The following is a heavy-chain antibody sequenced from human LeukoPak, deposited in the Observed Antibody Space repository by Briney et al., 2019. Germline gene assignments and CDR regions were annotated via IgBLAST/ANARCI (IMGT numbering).Heavy chain of an antibody. CDR1: GFTFSNYG. CDR2: ISGSGGNT. J-gene: IGHJ4*02. CDR3: AKDMYYDSSGPVFDY. D-gene: IGHD3-22*01. Sequence: GGSLRLSCAASGFTFSNYGMSWVRQAPGKGLEWVSTISGSGGNTYYADSVKGRFTISRDTSRNTLYLQMNSPRAEDTAVYYCAKDMYYDSSGPVFDYWGQGTLVTVSS. V-gene: IGHV3-23*01.